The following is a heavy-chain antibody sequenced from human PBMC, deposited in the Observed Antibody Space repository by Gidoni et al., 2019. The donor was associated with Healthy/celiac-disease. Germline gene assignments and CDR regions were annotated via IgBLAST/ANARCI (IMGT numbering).Heavy chain of an antibody. Sequence: EVQLVQSGAEVKKPGESLRISCTGSGYSFTSYWISWVRQMPGKGLEWMGRIDPSDSYTNYSPSFQGHVTISADKSISTAYLQWSSLKASDTAMYYCARHPHRSGSSSEGLFDYWGQGTLVTVSS. J-gene: IGHJ4*02. CDR3: ARHPHRSGSSSEGLFDY. CDR1: GYSFTSYW. V-gene: IGHV5-10-1*03. CDR2: IDPSDSYT. D-gene: IGHD6-6*01.